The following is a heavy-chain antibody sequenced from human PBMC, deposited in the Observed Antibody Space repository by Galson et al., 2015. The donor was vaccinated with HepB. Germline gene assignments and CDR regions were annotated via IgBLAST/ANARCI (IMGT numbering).Heavy chain of an antibody. CDR3: AKLQDLYSSSWEGYFPPPFDAFDI. J-gene: IGHJ3*02. CDR2: IRYDGSNK. V-gene: IGHV3-30*02. CDR1: GFTFSSYG. D-gene: IGHD6-13*01. Sequence: SLRLSCAASGFTFSSYGMHWVRQAPGKGLEWVAFIRYDGSNKYYADSVKGRFTISRDNSKNTLYLQMNSLRAEDTAVYYCAKLQDLYSSSWEGYFPPPFDAFDIWGQGTMVTVSS.